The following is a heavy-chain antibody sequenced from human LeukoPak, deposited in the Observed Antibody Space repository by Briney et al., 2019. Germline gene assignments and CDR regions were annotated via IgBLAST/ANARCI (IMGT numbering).Heavy chain of an antibody. Sequence: SETLSLTCTVAGGSISSGGYYWSWIRQHPGKGLEWIGYIYYSGSTYYNPSLKSRVTISVDTSKNQFSLKLSSVTAADTAVYYCARIGGYQLLRPGYFDYWGQGTLVTVSS. V-gene: IGHV4-31*03. CDR2: IYYSGST. CDR1: GGSISSGGYY. J-gene: IGHJ4*02. CDR3: ARIGGYQLLRPGYFDY. D-gene: IGHD2-2*01.